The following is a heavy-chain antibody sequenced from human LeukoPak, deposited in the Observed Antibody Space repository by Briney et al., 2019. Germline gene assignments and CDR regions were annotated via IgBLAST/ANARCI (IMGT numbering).Heavy chain of an antibody. Sequence: GGSLRLSCAASGFTFSSYWMHWVRQAPGKGLVWVSRIKSDGSTNYADSVKDRFTISRDNAKNTVSLQMNSLRAEDTGVYYCARAPSEIGGYYPEYFRHWGQGTLVTVSS. J-gene: IGHJ1*01. CDR3: ARAPSEIGGYYPEYFRH. CDR1: GFTFSSYW. V-gene: IGHV3-74*01. D-gene: IGHD3-22*01. CDR2: IKSDGST.